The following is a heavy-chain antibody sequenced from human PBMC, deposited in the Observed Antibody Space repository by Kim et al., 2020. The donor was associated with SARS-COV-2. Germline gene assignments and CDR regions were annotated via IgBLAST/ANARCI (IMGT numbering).Heavy chain of an antibody. V-gene: IGHV3-73*01. D-gene: IGHD1-26*01. J-gene: IGHJ4*02. CDR2: IRSKPNNYAT. CDR1: GFTFSASA. CDR3: SRHSGKHGDRGFDN. Sequence: GGSLRISCAASGFTFSASAMHWVRQASGKGLEWVGRIRSKPNNYATSYAASVTGRFTISRDDSTNTGYLQMDSLKTDDTAVYFCSRHSGKHGDRGFDNWGQGTLVTVSS.